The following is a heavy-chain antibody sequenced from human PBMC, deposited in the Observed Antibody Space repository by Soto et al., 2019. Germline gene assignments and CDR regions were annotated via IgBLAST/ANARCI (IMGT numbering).Heavy chain of an antibody. V-gene: IGHV4-39*01. Sequence: HLQLQESGPGLVKPSETLSLTCTVSDDSITSDAYYWGLIRQSPGKGLAWIGTIQYRGRTYYNPSLTSRITMSLDTSKNQFSLRLTSVTAAETAVYFCAGMFSFGDLLFDYWGQGTLVTVSP. D-gene: IGHD3-10*01. CDR3: AGMFSFGDLLFDY. CDR1: DDSITSDAYY. J-gene: IGHJ4*02. CDR2: IQYRGRT.